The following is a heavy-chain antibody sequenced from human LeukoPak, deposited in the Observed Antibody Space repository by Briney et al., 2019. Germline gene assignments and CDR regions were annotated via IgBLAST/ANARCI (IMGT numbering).Heavy chain of an antibody. Sequence: PSETLSLTCTVSGGSISSGSYYWSWIRQPAGKGLEWIGRIYTSGSTNYNPSLKSRVTISLDTSKNQFSLKLSSVTAADTAVYYCARDREYYDSSGYSDYWGQGTLVTVSS. D-gene: IGHD3-22*01. V-gene: IGHV4-61*02. CDR3: ARDREYYDSSGYSDY. CDR1: GGSISSGSYY. J-gene: IGHJ4*02. CDR2: IYTSGST.